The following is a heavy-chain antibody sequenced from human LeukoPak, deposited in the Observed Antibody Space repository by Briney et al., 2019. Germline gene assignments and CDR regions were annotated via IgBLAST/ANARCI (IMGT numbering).Heavy chain of an antibody. V-gene: IGHV3-21*01. CDR2: ISSSSSYI. J-gene: IGHJ4*02. CDR1: GFTFSSYS. Sequence: PGGSLRLSCAASGFTFSSYSMNWVRQAPGKGLEWVSSISSSSSYIYYADSVKGRFTISRDNAKNSLYLQMNSLRVEDTAIYYCARVGNTYGQIFDQWGQGTLVTVSS. CDR3: ARVGNTYGQIFDQ. D-gene: IGHD2-8*01.